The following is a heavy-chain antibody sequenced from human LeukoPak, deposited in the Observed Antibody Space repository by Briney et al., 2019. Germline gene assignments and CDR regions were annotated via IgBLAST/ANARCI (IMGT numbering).Heavy chain of an antibody. CDR2: ITPNSGGT. Sequence: GASVKVSCKASGYTFTGYYMHWVRQAPGQGLERMGRITPNSGGTNYAQKFQGRVTMARDTSISTAYMELSRLRSDDTAVYYCARVRCSGGSCYSGLNWFDPWGQGTLVTVSS. D-gene: IGHD2-15*01. CDR1: GYTFTGYY. CDR3: ARVRCSGGSCYSGLNWFDP. V-gene: IGHV1-2*06. J-gene: IGHJ5*02.